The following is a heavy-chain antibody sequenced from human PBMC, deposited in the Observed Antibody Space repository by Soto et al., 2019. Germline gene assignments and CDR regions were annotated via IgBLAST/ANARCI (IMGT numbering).Heavy chain of an antibody. J-gene: IGHJ6*02. Sequence: QVQLVESGGGVVQPETSLRLSCTVSGFTFRNYPMHWVRQAPGKGLEWVAVISYDGTNQYYTHSVKGRFTISRDNSKNTLFLVMNSLRPEDTAVYYCARESTLGYYCGLEVWGQGTTVSVSS. D-gene: IGHD2-15*01. CDR3: ARESTLGYYCGLEV. CDR1: GFTFRNYP. V-gene: IGHV3-30-3*01. CDR2: ISYDGTNQ.